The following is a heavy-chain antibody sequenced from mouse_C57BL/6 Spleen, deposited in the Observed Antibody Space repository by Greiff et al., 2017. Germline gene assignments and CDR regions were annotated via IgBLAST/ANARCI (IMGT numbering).Heavy chain of an antibody. CDR2: INPSSGYT. CDR3: ARGDSKLWFAY. D-gene: IGHD2-5*01. V-gene: IGHV1-4*01. J-gene: IGHJ3*01. CDR1: GYTFTSYT. Sequence: VKLVESGAELARPGASVKMSCKASGYTFTSYTMHWVKQRPGQGLEWIGYINPSSGYTKYNQKFKDKATLTADKSSSTAYMQLSSLTSEDSAVYYCARGDSKLWFAYWGQGTLVTVSA.